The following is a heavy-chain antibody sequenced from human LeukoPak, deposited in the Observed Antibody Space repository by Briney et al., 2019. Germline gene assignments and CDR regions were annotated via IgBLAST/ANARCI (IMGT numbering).Heavy chain of an antibody. CDR3: AKDPRIQPKKQHAESGDY. D-gene: IGHD6-13*01. V-gene: IGHV4-4*02. CDR2: IYHSGST. J-gene: IGHJ4*02. CDR1: GGSISSSNW. Sequence: SGTLSLTCAVSGGSISSSNWWSWVRQPPGKGLEWIGEIYHSGSTNYNPSLKSRVTISVDTSKNQFSLKLSSVTAADTAVYYCAKDPRIQPKKQHAESGDYWGQGILVTVSS.